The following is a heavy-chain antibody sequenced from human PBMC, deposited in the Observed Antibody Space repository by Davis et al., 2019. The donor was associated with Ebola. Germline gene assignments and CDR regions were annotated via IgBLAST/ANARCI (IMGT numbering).Heavy chain of an antibody. V-gene: IGHV4-34*01. Sequence: GSLRLSCAVYVGSFSGYYWSWIRQPPGKGLEWIGEINHSGSTNYNPSLKSRVTISVDTSKNQFSLKLSSVTAADTAVYYCARAITIFGVVTSHFDYWGQGTLVTVSS. D-gene: IGHD3-3*01. CDR1: VGSFSGYY. CDR2: INHSGST. J-gene: IGHJ4*02. CDR3: ARAITIFGVVTSHFDY.